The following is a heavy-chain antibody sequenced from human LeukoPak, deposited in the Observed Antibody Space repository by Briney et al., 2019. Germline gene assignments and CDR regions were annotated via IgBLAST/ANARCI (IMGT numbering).Heavy chain of an antibody. CDR3: ARLLGYCSGGSCYCGFDY. CDR2: IYPGDSDT. J-gene: IGHJ4*02. CDR1: GYSLTSYW. D-gene: IGHD2-15*01. Sequence: GESLKISCKCSGYSLTSYWIGWVRQMPGKGLEWMGIIYPGDSDTRYSPSFQGQVTISADKSISTAYLQWSSLKDSDTAMYYCARLLGYCSGGSCYCGFDYWGQGTLVTVSS. V-gene: IGHV5-51*01.